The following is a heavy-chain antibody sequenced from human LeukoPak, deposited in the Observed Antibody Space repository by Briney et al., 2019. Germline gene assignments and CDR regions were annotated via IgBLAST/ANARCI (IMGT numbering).Heavy chain of an antibody. CDR2: ISAYNGNT. CDR3: AREGAVAGTPSDY. J-gene: IGHJ4*02. CDR1: GYTFTGYY. D-gene: IGHD6-19*01. V-gene: IGHV1-18*04. Sequence: GASVKVSCKASGYTFTGYYMHWVRQAPGQGLEWMGWISAYNGNTNYAQKLRGRVTMTTDTSTSTAYMELRSLRSDDTAVYYCAREGAVAGTPSDYWGQGTLVTVSS.